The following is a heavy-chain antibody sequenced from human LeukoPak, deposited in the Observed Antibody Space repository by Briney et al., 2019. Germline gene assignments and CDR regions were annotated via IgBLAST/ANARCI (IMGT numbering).Heavy chain of an antibody. Sequence: SETLSLTCTVSGGSVSSGSYSWRWIRQPPGKGLEWIGSIYYSGSTNYNPSLKRRVTISVDSSKNQFSLNLSSVTAADPGVYYCARANCGAYCYSPDYWGQGTLVTVSS. D-gene: IGHD2-21*01. CDR2: IYYSGST. J-gene: IGHJ4*02. CDR3: ARANCGAYCYSPDY. V-gene: IGHV4-61*01. CDR1: GGSVSSGSYS.